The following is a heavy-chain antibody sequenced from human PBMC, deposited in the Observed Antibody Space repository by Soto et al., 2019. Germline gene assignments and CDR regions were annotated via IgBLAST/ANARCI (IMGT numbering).Heavy chain of an antibody. CDR3: AKGGPGHYYGLDV. V-gene: IGHV3-74*03. Sequence: GGSLRLSCAASGFTFSSNWMYWVRQAPGKGLVWVSRISSDGSDTTYADSVKGRFTISRDTSKNTLYLQMNSLEPEDTAVYFCAKGGPGHYYGLDVWGQGTTVTSP. J-gene: IGHJ6*02. CDR2: ISSDGSDT. CDR1: GFTFSSNW.